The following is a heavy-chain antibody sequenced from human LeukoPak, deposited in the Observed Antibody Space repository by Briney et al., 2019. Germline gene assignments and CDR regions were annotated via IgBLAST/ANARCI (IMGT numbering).Heavy chain of an antibody. CDR2: ISGSGGST. J-gene: IGHJ4*02. CDR3: APNKYYYDSRGNSPFDY. CDR1: GFTFSSYA. D-gene: IGHD3-22*01. V-gene: IGHV3-23*01. Sequence: SGGSLRLSCAASGFTFSSYAMSWVRQAPGKGLEWVSAISGSGGSTYYADSVKGRFTISRDNSKNTLYLQMNSLRAEDTAVYYCAPNKYYYDSRGNSPFDYWGQGTLVTVSS.